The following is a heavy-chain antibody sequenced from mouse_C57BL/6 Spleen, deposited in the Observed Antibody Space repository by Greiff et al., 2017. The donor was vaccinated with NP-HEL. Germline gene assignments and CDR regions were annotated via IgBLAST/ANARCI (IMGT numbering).Heavy chain of an antibody. Sequence: VQLQQSGAELVRPGASVTLSCKASGYTFTDYEMHWVKQTPVHGLEWIGAIDPETGGTAYNQKFKGKAILTADKSSSTAYMELRSLTSEDSAVYYYTRNYGSSYYFDYWGQGTTLTVSS. D-gene: IGHD1-1*01. CDR3: TRNYGSSYYFDY. CDR1: GYTFTDYE. CDR2: IDPETGGT. J-gene: IGHJ2*01. V-gene: IGHV1-15*01.